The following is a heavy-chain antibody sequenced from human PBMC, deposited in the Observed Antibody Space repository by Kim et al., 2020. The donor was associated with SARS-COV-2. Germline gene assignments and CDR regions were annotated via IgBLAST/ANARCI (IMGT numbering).Heavy chain of an antibody. CDR3: ARGRYSSREFDY. Sequence: SETLSLTCTVSGGSISSGSYYWSWIRQPAGKGLEWIGRIYTSGSTNYNPSLKSRVTISVDTSKNQFSLKLSSVTAADTAVYYCARGRYSSREFDYWGQGALVTVSS. J-gene: IGHJ4*02. CDR2: IYTSGST. V-gene: IGHV4-61*02. CDR1: GGSISSGSYY. D-gene: IGHD6-13*01.